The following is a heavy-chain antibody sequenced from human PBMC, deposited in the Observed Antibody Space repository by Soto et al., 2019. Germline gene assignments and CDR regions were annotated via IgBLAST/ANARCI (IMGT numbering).Heavy chain of an antibody. J-gene: IGHJ4*02. CDR3: ARGTSGYSDYDLPPDY. CDR1: GFTFSDHY. V-gene: IGHV3-11*01. Sequence: PGGSLRLSCAASGFTFSDHYMSWIRHAPGKGLEWISHISRSGSTIYYAESVKGRFTISRDNAKKSLYLQMNSLRAEDTAVYYCARGTSGYSDYDLPPDYWGQGTLVTVSS. CDR2: ISRSGSTI. D-gene: IGHD5-12*01.